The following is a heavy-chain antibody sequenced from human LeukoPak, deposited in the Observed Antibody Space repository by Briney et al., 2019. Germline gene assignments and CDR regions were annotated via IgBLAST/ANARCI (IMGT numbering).Heavy chain of an antibody. CDR1: GFTFSDYS. V-gene: IGHV3-43*02. CDR3: AKDRGWYDY. Sequence: GGSLRLSCAASGFTFSDYSMNWVRQAPGKGLEWVSLISGDGGSTYYADSVKGRFTISRDNSKNSLYLQMNSLRTEDTALYHCAKDRGWYDYWGQGTLVTVSS. J-gene: IGHJ4*02. D-gene: IGHD6-19*01. CDR2: ISGDGGST.